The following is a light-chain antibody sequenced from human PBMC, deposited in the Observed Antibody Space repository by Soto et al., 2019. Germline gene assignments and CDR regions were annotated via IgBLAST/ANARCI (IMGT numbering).Light chain of an antibody. CDR1: QSVSSN. Sequence: ETVITQSPATLSVSPGERATLSCRASQSVSSNLAWYQQKPGHAPRLLIYDASTRATGIPARFSGSGSETEFTLTISSLQSEDFALYYCHQYKNWPRTFGGGTKVDIK. V-gene: IGKV3-15*01. CDR3: HQYKNWPRT. J-gene: IGKJ4*01. CDR2: DAS.